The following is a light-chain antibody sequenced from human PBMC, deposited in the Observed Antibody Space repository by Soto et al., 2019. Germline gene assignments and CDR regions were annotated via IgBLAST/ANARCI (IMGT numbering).Light chain of an antibody. Sequence: QSVLTQPRSVAGSPGQSVTISCTGTNSDVGGYNYVSWYQHHPGKAPKLMIFDVTKRPSGVPDRFSGSKSGSTASLTISGLQTEDEAAYYCCSYAGSYTYVFGTGTKGTVL. J-gene: IGLJ1*01. V-gene: IGLV2-11*01. CDR3: CSYAGSYTYV. CDR2: DVT. CDR1: NSDVGGYNY.